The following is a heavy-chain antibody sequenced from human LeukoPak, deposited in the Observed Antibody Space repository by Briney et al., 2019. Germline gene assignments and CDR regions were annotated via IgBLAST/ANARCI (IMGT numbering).Heavy chain of an antibody. J-gene: IGHJ4*02. D-gene: IGHD6-19*01. CDR1: GFSFSSYS. V-gene: IGHV3-21*01. CDR2: ISDTSTYI. CDR3: ARGGYSSSWGDFDY. Sequence: GGSLRLSCAASGFSFSSYSMNWVRQAPGKGLEWVSSISDTSTYIYYADSLQGRFTISRDNARNSLYLQMNSLRVEDTAVYYCARGGYSSSWGDFDYWGQGTLVTVSS.